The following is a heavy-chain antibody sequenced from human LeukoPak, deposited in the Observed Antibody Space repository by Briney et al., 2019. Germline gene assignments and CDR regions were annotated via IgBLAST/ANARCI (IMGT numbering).Heavy chain of an antibody. CDR2: IWYDGSNK. CDR1: GFTFSSYG. J-gene: IGHJ3*02. D-gene: IGHD5-24*01. V-gene: IGHV3-33*06. Sequence: GGSLRLSCAASGFTFSSYGMHWVRQAPGKGLEWVAVIWYDGSNKYYADSVKGRFTISRDNSKNTLYLQMNSLRAEDTAVYYCAKGFRGATTDAFDIWGQGTMVTVSS. CDR3: AKGFRGATTDAFDI.